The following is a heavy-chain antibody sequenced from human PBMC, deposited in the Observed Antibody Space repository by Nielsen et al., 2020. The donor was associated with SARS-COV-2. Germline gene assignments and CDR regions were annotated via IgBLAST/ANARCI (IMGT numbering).Heavy chain of an antibody. CDR3: ARGLDCAGYDGYKCRGLLFDF. D-gene: IGHD2-21*01. J-gene: IGHJ4*02. Sequence: ASVKVSCKASGYTFTSYYMHWVRQAPGQGLEWMGIINPSGGSTSYAQKFQGRVTMTRDTSTSTVYMELSSLRSDDTALYYCARGLDCAGYDGYKCRGLLFDFWGQGTLVTVSS. CDR2: INPSGGST. CDR1: GYTFTSYY. V-gene: IGHV1-46*01.